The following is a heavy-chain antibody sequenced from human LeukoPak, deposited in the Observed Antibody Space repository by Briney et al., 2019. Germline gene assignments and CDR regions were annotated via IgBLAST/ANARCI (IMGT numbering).Heavy chain of an antibody. CDR1: GGTFSSYA. CDR2: IIPIFGTA. J-gene: IGHJ3*02. CDR3: ASALMVADAFDI. V-gene: IGHV1-69*05. Sequence: SVKVSCKASGGTFSSYAISRVRQAPGQGLEWMGGIIPIFGTANYAQKFQGRVTITTDESTSTAYMELSSLRSEDTAVYYCASALMVADAFDIWGQGTMVTVSS. D-gene: IGHD4/OR15-4a*01.